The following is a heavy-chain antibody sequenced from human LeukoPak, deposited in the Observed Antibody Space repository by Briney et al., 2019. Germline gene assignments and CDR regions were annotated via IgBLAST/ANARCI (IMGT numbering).Heavy chain of an antibody. D-gene: IGHD4-23*01. CDR3: ARDYGGPVDAFDI. V-gene: IGHV1-46*01. J-gene: IGHJ3*02. CDR1: GYTFTSYG. CDR2: INPSGGST. Sequence: ASVTVSCKASGYTFTSYGISWVRQAPGQGLEWMGIINPSGGSTSYAQKFQGRVTMTRDTSTSTVYMELSSLRSEDTAVYYCARDYGGPVDAFDIWGQGTMVTVSS.